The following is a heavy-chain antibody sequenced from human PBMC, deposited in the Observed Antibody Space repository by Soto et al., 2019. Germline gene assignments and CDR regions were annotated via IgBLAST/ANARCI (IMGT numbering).Heavy chain of an antibody. CDR2: IYYSGST. Sequence: PSATLSLTCTVSGGSISSGGYYWSWIRQHPGKGLEWIGYIYYSGSTYYNPSLKSRVTISVDTSKNQFSLKLSSVTAADTAVYYCARVDYYDSSGYYYYYGMDVWGQGTTVTVSS. J-gene: IGHJ6*02. V-gene: IGHV4-31*03. CDR1: GGSISSGGYY. CDR3: ARVDYYDSSGYYYYYGMDV. D-gene: IGHD3-22*01.